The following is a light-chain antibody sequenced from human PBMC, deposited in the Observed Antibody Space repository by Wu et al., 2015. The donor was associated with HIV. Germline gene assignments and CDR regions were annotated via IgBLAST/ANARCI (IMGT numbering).Light chain of an antibody. CDR3: QQYNHWPPWT. Sequence: EIALTQSPATLSLSPGERATLSCRASQSLGSSLAWYQQKPGQSPRLLIHDTSFRAAGVPARFGGSGSGAEFTLTISSLQSEDFAVYYCQQYNHWPPWTFGQGTKVEI. V-gene: IGKV3D-15*01. J-gene: IGKJ1*01. CDR1: QSLGSS. CDR2: DTS.